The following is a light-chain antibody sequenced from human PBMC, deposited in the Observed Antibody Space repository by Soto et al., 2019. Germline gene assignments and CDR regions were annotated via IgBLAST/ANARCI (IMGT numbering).Light chain of an antibody. Sequence: EIVLTQSPATLSLSPGERATLSCRASQSVSSYLAWYQQKPGQAPRLLIYDASNRATGIPGRFSGSGSGTDFTRTMSSLEPEDFEVYYCQERRNWAPKFGKGTRLEI. CDR1: QSVSSY. CDR3: QERRNWAPK. V-gene: IGKV3-11*01. CDR2: DAS. J-gene: IGKJ5*01.